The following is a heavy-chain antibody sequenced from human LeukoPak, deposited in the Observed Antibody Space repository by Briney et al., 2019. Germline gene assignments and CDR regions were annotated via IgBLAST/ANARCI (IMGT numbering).Heavy chain of an antibody. J-gene: IGHJ4*02. CDR3: ARDAQIAAAAYYFDY. CDR2: ISTDGRDI. V-gene: IGHV3-30*04. CDR1: GFTFSTYA. D-gene: IGHD6-13*01. Sequence: GGSLRLSCAASGFTFSTYAMTWVRQAPGKGLEWVAVISTDGRDIKYADSVKGRFTISRDNSKNTLSLQMNSLRGDDTAVYYCARDAQIAAAAYYFDYWGQGTQVTVSS.